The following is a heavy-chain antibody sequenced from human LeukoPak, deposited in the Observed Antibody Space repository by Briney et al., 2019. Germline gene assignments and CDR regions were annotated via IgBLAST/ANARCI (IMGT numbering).Heavy chain of an antibody. CDR3: ASSDYYGGNTGRYDY. CDR2: IYYSGST. D-gene: IGHD4-23*01. V-gene: IGHV4-59*01. CDR1: GFTFSSYA. Sequence: GSLRLSCAASGFTFSSYAMSWIRQPPGKGLEWIGYIYYSGSTNYNPSLKSRVTISVDTSKNQFSLKLSSVTAADTAVYYCASSDYYGGNTGRYDYWGQGTLVTVSS. J-gene: IGHJ4*02.